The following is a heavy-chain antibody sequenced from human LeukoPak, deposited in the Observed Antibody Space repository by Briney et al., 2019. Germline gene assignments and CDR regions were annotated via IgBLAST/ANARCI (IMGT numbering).Heavy chain of an antibody. CDR3: ARGAIRGYCSSTSCPAPFDY. V-gene: IGHV5-51*01. J-gene: IGHJ4*02. Sequence: GESLKISCKGSGYSFTSYWIGWVRQMPGKGLEWMGIIYPGDSDTRYSPSFQGQVTISADKSISTAYLQWSSLKASDTAMYYCARGAIRGYCSSTSCPAPFDYWGQGTLVTVSS. D-gene: IGHD2-2*03. CDR2: IYPGDSDT. CDR1: GYSFTSYW.